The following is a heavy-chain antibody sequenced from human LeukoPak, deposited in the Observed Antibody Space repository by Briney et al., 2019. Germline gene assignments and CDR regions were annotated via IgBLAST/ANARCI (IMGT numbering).Heavy chain of an antibody. Sequence: SVKVSCKASGYTFTSYGISWVRQAPGQGLEWMGWISAYNGNTNYAQKLQGRVTMTTDTSTSTAYMELRSLRSDDTAVYYCARGSYYDSSGYYPAWGQGTLVTVSS. CDR2: ISAYNGNT. CDR1: GYTFTSYG. D-gene: IGHD3-22*01. V-gene: IGHV1-18*01. CDR3: ARGSYYDSSGYYPA. J-gene: IGHJ5*02.